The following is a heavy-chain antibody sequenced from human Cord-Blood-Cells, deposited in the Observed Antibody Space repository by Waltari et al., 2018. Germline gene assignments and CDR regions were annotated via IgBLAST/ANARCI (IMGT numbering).Heavy chain of an antibody. V-gene: IGHV4-34*01. Sequence: QLQLQQWGAGLLKRSATLSLTCAIYVGSFSGYYRRWVRQPPGTGLEWIREINHSGNTNYNPTRKSRAAISVDTFKTQFSQKMSSVTAADTAVYYCARLGRSSSWRYSDYYGMDVWGQGTTVTVSS. CDR2: INHSGNT. CDR3: ARLGRSSSWRYSDYYGMDV. J-gene: IGHJ6*02. CDR1: VGSFSGYY. D-gene: IGHD6-13*01.